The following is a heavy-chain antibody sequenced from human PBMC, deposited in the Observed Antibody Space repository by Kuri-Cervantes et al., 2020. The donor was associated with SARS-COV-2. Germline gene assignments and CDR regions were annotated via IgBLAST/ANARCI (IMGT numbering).Heavy chain of an antibody. J-gene: IGHJ4*02. CDR3: AREEGIVDY. CDR2: INPNSGGT. V-gene: IGHV1-2*02. CDR1: GYTFTDYY. D-gene: IGHD6-13*01. Sequence: ASVKVSCKASGYTFTDYYMHWVRQAPGQGLEWMGWINPNSGGTNYAQKFQGRVTMTRDMSISTAYMELSSLRSDDTAVYYCAREEGIVDYWGQGTLVTVSS.